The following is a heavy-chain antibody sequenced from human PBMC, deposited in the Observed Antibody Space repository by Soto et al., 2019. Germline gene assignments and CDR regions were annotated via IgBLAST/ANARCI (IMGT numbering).Heavy chain of an antibody. CDR3: TTAGRPFGGSADY. CDR1: GFTFSNAW. D-gene: IGHD3-10*01. J-gene: IGHJ4*02. Sequence: AGGSLRLSCAASGFTFSNAWMSWVRQAPGKGLEWVGRIKSKTDGGTTDYAAPVKGRFTISRDDSKNTLYLQMNSLKTEDTAVYYCTTAGRPFGGSADYWGQGTLVTVSS. CDR2: IKSKTDGGTT. V-gene: IGHV3-15*01.